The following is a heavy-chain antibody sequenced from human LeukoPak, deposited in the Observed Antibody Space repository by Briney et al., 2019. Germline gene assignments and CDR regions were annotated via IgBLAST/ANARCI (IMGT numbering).Heavy chain of an antibody. CDR2: IYSGGST. CDR3: ARSIAARRMTYYYGMDV. D-gene: IGHD6-6*01. Sequence: GGSLRLSCAAPGFTVSSNYMSWVRQAPGKGLEWVSVIYSGGSTYYADSVKGRFTISRDNSKNTLYLQMNSLRAEDTAVYYCARSIAARRMTYYYGMDVWGQGTTVTVSS. V-gene: IGHV3-66*01. J-gene: IGHJ6*02. CDR1: GFTVSSNY.